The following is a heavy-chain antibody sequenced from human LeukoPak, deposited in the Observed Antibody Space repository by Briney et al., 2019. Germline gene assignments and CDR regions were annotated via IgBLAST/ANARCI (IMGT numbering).Heavy chain of an antibody. V-gene: IGHV3-30*18. CDR3: AKGHLGDHHFDY. CDR2: ISYDGSNK. Sequence: PGRSLRLSCAASGFTFSSYGMHWVRQAPGKGLEWVAVISYDGSNKYYADSVKGRFTISRDNSKNTLYLQMNSLRAEDTAVYYCAKGHLGDHHFDYWGQGTLVTVSS. J-gene: IGHJ4*02. D-gene: IGHD2-21*02. CDR1: GFTFSSYG.